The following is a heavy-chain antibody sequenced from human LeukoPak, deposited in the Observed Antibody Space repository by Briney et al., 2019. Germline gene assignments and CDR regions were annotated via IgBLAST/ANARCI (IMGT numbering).Heavy chain of an antibody. J-gene: IGHJ6*03. CDR1: GFTFSRYW. CDR2: IKQDATEK. CDR3: TTSYYYDSSGYHYYYYYMDV. Sequence: GGSLRLSCAASGFTFSRYWMSWVRQAPGKGLECVAIIKQDATEKYYVDSVKGRFTISRDNAKNSLYLQMNSLKTEDTAVYYCTTSYYYDSSGYHYYYYYMDVWGKGTTVTISS. V-gene: IGHV3-7*03. D-gene: IGHD3-22*01.